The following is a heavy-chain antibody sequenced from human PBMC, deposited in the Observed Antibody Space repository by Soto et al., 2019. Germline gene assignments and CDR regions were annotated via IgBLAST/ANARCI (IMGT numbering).Heavy chain of an antibody. D-gene: IGHD4-17*01. CDR3: ATAWRVTTLILDY. J-gene: IGHJ4*02. CDR1: GYTLTELS. CDR2: FDPEDGET. Sequence: ASVKVSCKVSGYTLTELSMHWVRQAPGRGLEWMRGFDPEDGETIYAQKFQGRVTMTEDTSTDTAYMELSSLRSEDTAVYYCATAWRVTTLILDYWGQGTQVTVSS. V-gene: IGHV1-24*01.